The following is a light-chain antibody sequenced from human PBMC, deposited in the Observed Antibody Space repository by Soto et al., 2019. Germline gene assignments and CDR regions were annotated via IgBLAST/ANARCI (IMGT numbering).Light chain of an antibody. V-gene: IGKV1-39*01. CDR3: QQRYSAPLT. CDR1: RIIDTY. J-gene: IGKJ4*01. Sequence: DIQMTQSPCSLSSSVGDRVTITCRASRIIDTYVDWYQQKPGKVPKLLIYAASSLQSGVPSRFSGSGSGTDFTLTISSLQPEDFATYYCQQRYSAPLTFGGGTKVDIK. CDR2: AAS.